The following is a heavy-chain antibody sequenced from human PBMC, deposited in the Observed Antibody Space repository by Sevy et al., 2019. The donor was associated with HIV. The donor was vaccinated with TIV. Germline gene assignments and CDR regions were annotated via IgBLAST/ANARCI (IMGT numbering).Heavy chain of an antibody. CDR2: IWYDGAYQ. CDR3: ARGGYYYDNAAYYALDS. CDR1: GFTFSNYA. V-gene: IGHV3-33*01. J-gene: IGHJ4*02. D-gene: IGHD3-22*01. Sequence: GGSLRLSCAATGFTFSNYAMHWVRQAPGKGMEWVAIIWYDGAYQYHGDSVKGRFTISRDNSKNTLYLHMNNVRVEDTAVYYCARGGYYYDNAAYYALDSWGQGTLVTVSS.